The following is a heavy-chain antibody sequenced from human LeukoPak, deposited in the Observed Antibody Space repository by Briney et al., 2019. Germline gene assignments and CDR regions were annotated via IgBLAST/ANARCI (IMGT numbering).Heavy chain of an antibody. CDR1: GFTFTNYA. Sequence: GGFLRLSCAASGFTFTNYAMTWVRQAPGKGLEWVSAIGRSDGSTYYADSVKGRFTISRDNSKNTLYLQMNSLRAEDTAVYYCAKDFMVRGVIGSAFDIWGQGTMVTVSS. D-gene: IGHD3-10*01. CDR3: AKDFMVRGVIGSAFDI. J-gene: IGHJ3*02. CDR2: IGRSDGST. V-gene: IGHV3-23*01.